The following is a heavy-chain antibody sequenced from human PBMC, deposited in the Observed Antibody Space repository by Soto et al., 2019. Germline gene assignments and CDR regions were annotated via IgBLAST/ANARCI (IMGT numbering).Heavy chain of an antibody. CDR1: GDSINSVRYY. Sequence: PSETLSLTCTVSGDSINSVRYYWGWIRQPPGKGLEWIGSIYYSGNTYYNPSLKSRVTIAIDTSKNQFSLKLSSVTAADTAVYFCARSQLLDNNWFDPWGQGTVVTVSS. D-gene: IGHD2-2*01. CDR2: IYYSGNT. J-gene: IGHJ5*02. CDR3: ARSQLLDNNWFDP. V-gene: IGHV4-39*01.